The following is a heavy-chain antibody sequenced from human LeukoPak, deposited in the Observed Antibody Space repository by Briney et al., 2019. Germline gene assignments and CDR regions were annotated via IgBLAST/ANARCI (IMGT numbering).Heavy chain of an antibody. D-gene: IGHD3-22*01. CDR1: GDSISSGDYY. CDR2: ISSSGST. CDR3: ARGPYSYDSSGAFDI. J-gene: IGHJ3*02. V-gene: IGHV4-61*02. Sequence: KTSETLSLTCTVSGDSISSGDYYCSWIRQPAGKGLEWIGRISSSGSTNYNPSLKSRVTISVDTSKNQFSLKLSSVTAADTAVYFCARGPYSYDSSGAFDIWGQGTMVTVSS.